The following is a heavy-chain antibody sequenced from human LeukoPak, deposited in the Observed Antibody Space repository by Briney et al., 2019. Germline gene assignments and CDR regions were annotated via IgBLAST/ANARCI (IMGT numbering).Heavy chain of an antibody. J-gene: IGHJ3*02. Sequence: SETLSLTCAVYGGSFSGYYWSWIRQPPGKGLEWIGEINHSGSTNYNPSLKSRVTVSVDTSKNRVSLKLRSVTAADTAVYYCAVGGVYLRGGAEAFDIWGQGTMVTVSS. CDR1: GGSFSGYY. V-gene: IGHV4-34*01. CDR2: INHSGST. D-gene: IGHD3-10*01. CDR3: AVGGVYLRGGAEAFDI.